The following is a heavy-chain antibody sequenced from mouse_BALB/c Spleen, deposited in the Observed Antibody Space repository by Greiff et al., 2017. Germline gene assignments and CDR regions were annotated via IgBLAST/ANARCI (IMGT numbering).Heavy chain of an antibody. V-gene: IGHV5-17*02. D-gene: IGHD1-1*01. CDR3: AREGLYYYGSSNYAMDY. J-gene: IGHJ4*01. CDR1: GFTFSSFG. Sequence: EVQRVESGGGLVQPGGSRKLSCAASGFTFSSFGMHWVRQAPEKGLEWVAYISSGSSTIYYADTVKGRFTISRDNPKNTLFLQMTSLRSEDTAMYYCAREGLYYYGSSNYAMDYWGQGTSVTVSS. CDR2: ISSGSSTI.